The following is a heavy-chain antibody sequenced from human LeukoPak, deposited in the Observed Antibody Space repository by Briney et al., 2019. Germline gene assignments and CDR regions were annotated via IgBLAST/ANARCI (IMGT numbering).Heavy chain of an antibody. J-gene: IGHJ3*02. V-gene: IGHV4-59*12. CDR1: GGSIISYY. D-gene: IGHD4-23*01. CDR3: ARGSITVVPAFDI. CDR2: IYYSGST. Sequence: SETLSLTCTVSGGSIISYYWSWIRQPPGKGLEWIGYIYYSGSTNYNPSLKSRGTISVDTSKNQFSLKLSSVTAADTAVYYCARGSITVVPAFDISGQGTMVTVSS.